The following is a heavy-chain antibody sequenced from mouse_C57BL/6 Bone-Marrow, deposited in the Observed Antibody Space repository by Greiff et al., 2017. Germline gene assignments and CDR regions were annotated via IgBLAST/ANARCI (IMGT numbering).Heavy chain of an antibody. D-gene: IGHD2-2*01. CDR1: GFNIKDDY. Sequence: EVKLMESGAELVRPGASVKLSCTASGFNIKDDYMSWVKQRPEQGLEWIGWIDPEDGDTEYASKFQGKATITADTSSNTAYLQLSSLTSEDTAVYYCSTWGYYDAMDYWGQGTSVTVSA. J-gene: IGHJ4*01. CDR3: STWGYYDAMDY. CDR2: IDPEDGDT. V-gene: IGHV14-4*01.